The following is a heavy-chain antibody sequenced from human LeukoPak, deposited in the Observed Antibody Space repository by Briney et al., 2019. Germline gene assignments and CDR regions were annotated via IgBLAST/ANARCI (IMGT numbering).Heavy chain of an antibody. CDR2: IFNDGSRT. CDR3: ARGHISGYYTDY. J-gene: IGHJ4*02. CDR1: GFTFSSYR. D-gene: IGHD6-19*01. V-gene: IGHV3-74*01. Sequence: GGSLRLSCAASGFTFSSYRMHWVRQAPGKGLVWVSRIFNDGSRTNYADSVNGRLTIFRDSAKNTLYLQLNSLTVEDTAVYYCARGHISGYYTDYWGQGSRVSVSS.